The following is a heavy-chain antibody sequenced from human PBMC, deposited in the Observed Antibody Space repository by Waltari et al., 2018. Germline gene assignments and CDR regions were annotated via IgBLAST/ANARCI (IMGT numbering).Heavy chain of an antibody. CDR2: INPRSGDT. V-gene: IGHV1-2*02. J-gene: IGHJ5*02. D-gene: IGHD7-27*01. CDR1: GYTFTDYY. CDR3: SRFDPGLKRQPVGIDP. Sequence: QVQLLQSGAEVKKPWASLIISCRTYGYTFTDYYMHWVRQAPGQGLEWMGCINPRSGDTKDAQKFQGRVTLTRDTSMNTAYMEVRSLRFDDTAVYYCSRFDPGLKRQPVGIDPWGQGTLIIVSS.